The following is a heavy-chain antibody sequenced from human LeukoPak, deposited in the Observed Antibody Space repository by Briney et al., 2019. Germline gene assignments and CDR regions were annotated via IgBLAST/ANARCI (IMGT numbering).Heavy chain of an antibody. CDR2: IYSGGST. CDR1: GFTVSSNY. J-gene: IGHJ4*02. V-gene: IGHV3-53*01. Sequence: GGSLSLSCAASGFTVSSNYMSWVRQAPGKGLEWVSVIYSGGSTYYADSVKGRFTISRDNSKNTLYLQMNSLRAEDTAVYYCARLVAGYYFDYWGQGTLVAVSS. D-gene: IGHD6-19*01. CDR3: ARLVAGYYFDY.